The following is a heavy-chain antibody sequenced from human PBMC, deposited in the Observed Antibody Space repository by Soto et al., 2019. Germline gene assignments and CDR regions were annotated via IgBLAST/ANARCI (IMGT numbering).Heavy chain of an antibody. CDR3: ARGIVVVPAATSGNWFDP. CDR1: GGSISSGGYY. D-gene: IGHD2-2*01. V-gene: IGHV4-31*03. CDR2: IYYSGST. J-gene: IGHJ5*02. Sequence: QVQLQESGPGLVKPSQTLSLTCTVSGGSISSGGYYWSWIRQHPGKGREWIGYIYYSGSTYYNPSLKSRVTISVDTSKNQFSLKLSSVTAADTAVYYCARGIVVVPAATSGNWFDPWGQGTLVTVSS.